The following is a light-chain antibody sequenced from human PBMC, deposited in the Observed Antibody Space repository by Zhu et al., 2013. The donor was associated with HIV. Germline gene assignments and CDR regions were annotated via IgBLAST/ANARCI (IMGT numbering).Light chain of an antibody. CDR1: QSVGTN. V-gene: IGKV3-15*01. CDR2: GAS. J-gene: IGKJ5*01. Sequence: EIVMTQSPATLSASPGQRATLSCRASQSVGTNLAWYQQKPGQAPRLLIYGASKRATGIAARFSGSGSGTDFTLTISSLQPEDFATYYCQQFNSYPPITFGQGTRLEIK. CDR3: QQFNSYPPIT.